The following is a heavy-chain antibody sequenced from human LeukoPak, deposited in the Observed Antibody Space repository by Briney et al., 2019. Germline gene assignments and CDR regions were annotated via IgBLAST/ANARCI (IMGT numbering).Heavy chain of an antibody. Sequence: ASVKVSCKASGYTFTSYGISWVRQAPGQGLEWMGWISAYNGNTNYAQELQGRVTMTTDTSTSTAYMELRSLRSDDTAVYYCARDPPAGSGPMTTVYLNPDYWGQGTLVTVSS. D-gene: IGHD4-17*01. CDR2: ISAYNGNT. CDR3: ARDPPAGSGPMTTVYLNPDY. CDR1: GYTFTSYG. V-gene: IGHV1-18*01. J-gene: IGHJ4*02.